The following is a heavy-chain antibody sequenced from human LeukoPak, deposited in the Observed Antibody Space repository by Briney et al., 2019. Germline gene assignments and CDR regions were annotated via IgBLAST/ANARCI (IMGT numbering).Heavy chain of an antibody. V-gene: IGHV3-11*01. CDR2: ISSSGSTI. CDR3: ARDFYDFWSGYYTDNYYYYYMDV. J-gene: IGHJ6*03. Sequence: GGSLRLSCAASGFTFSDYYMSWIRQAPGKGLEWVSYISSSGSTIYYADSVKGRFTISRDNAKNSLYLQMNSLRAEDTAVYYCARDFYDFWSGYYTDNYYYYYMDVWGKGTTVTVSS. D-gene: IGHD3-3*01. CDR1: GFTFSDYY.